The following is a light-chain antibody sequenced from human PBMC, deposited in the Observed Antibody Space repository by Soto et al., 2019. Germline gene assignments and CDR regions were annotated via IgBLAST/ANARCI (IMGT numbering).Light chain of an antibody. CDR2: TVT. J-gene: IGLJ1*01. Sequence: QSALTQPRSVSGSPGQSVTIPCTGTSSVVGGYNYVSWYQQHPGKAPKLMIYTVTKRPSGVPDRFSGSKSDNTASLTISGLQADDEADYYCCSYAGSSSYVFGTGTKVTVL. V-gene: IGLV2-11*01. CDR3: CSYAGSSSYV. CDR1: SSVVGGYNY.